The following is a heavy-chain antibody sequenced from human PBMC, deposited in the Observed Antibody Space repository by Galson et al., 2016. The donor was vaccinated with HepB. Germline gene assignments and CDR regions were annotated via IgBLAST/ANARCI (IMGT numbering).Heavy chain of an antibody. J-gene: IGHJ6*02. V-gene: IGHV1-2*04. CDR3: ARESLTMVRGAPLYGMDV. Sequence: SGYTFIGYYIHWVRQAPGQGLEWMGWINPNSGGTNYAQKFQGWVTVTRDTSISTAYMEVSRLSSDDTAVYYCARESLTMVRGAPLYGMDVWGQGTTITVS. CDR1: GYTFIGYY. D-gene: IGHD3-10*01. CDR2: INPNSGGT.